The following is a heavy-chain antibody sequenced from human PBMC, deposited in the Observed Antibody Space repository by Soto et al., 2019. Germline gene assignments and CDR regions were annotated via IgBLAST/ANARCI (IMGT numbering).Heavy chain of an antibody. CDR1: EFSFSSCA. J-gene: IGHJ4*02. V-gene: IGHV3-23*01. CDR3: AKARYSSGWNYFDY. D-gene: IGHD6-19*01. Sequence: GSLRLSCAASEFSFSSCAMSWVRQAPGKGLEWVSAISGSGGSTYYADSVKGRFTISRDKSKNTLYLQMNSLRAEDTAVYYCAKARYSSGWNYFDYWGQGTLVTVSS. CDR2: ISGSGGST.